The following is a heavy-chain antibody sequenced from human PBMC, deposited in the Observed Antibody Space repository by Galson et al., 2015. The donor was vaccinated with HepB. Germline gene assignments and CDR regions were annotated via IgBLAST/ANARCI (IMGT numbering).Heavy chain of an antibody. J-gene: IGHJ3*02. CDR3: ARIRGWGDAFDM. Sequence: PALVKPTQTLTLTCTFSGFSLTTSGVRVGWIRQTPGKALEWVARIDWDDEKFYTPSLKTRLTISKDTSKNQMVLKMTNMDPVDTAAYYCARIRGWGDAFDMRGQGTRVTVSS. CDR1: GFSLTTSGVR. D-gene: IGHD6-19*01. CDR2: IDWDDEK. V-gene: IGHV2-70*04.